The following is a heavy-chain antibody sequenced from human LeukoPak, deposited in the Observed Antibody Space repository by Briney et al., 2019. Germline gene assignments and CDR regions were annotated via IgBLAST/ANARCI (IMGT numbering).Heavy chain of an antibody. V-gene: IGHV1-24*01. CDR1: GYTLTELS. J-gene: IGHJ3*02. CDR3: AREGAYYYGSGSSVNTFDI. D-gene: IGHD3-10*01. CDR2: FDPEDGET. Sequence: ASVKVSCKVSGYTLTELSMHWVRQAPGKGLEWMGGFDPEDGETIYAQKFQGRVTMTEDTSTDTAYMELSSLRSEDTAVYYCAREGAYYYGSGSSVNTFDIWGQGTMVTVSS.